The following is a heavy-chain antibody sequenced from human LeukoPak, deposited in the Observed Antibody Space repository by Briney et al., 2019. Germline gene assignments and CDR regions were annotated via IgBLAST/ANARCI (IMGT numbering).Heavy chain of an antibody. CDR1: GGSFSGYY. CDR2: INHSGST. CDR3: ARGLTESCNFDY. D-gene: IGHD1-14*01. Sequence: PSETLSLTCAVYGGSFSGYYWSWIRQPPGKGLEWIGEINHSGSTNYNPSLKSRVTISVDTSKNQFSLKLSSVTAADTAVYYCARGLTESCNFDYWGQGTLVTVSS. V-gene: IGHV4-34*01. J-gene: IGHJ4*02.